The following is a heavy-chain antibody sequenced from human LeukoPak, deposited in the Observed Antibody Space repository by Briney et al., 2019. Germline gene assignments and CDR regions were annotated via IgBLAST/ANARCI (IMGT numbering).Heavy chain of an antibody. V-gene: IGHV5-51*01. CDR1: GYSFSNYW. J-gene: IGHJ3*02. Sequence: GESLKISCKGSGYSFSNYWIGWVRQMPGKGLEWMGIIYPGDSDTRYSPSFQGQVTISADKSISTAYLQWSSLKASDTAMYYCARRFSYYDSSGYYHDDAFDIWGQGTMVTVSS. CDR3: ARRFSYYDSSGYYHDDAFDI. CDR2: IYPGDSDT. D-gene: IGHD3-22*01.